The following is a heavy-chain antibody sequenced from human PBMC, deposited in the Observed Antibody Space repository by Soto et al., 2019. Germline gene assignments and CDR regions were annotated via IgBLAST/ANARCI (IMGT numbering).Heavy chain of an antibody. V-gene: IGHV3-72*01. CDR2: TRNKASSYTT. Sequence: GGSLRLSCAASGFSFSDYYINWVRQAPGKGLEWVGRTRNKASSYTTDYAAFVKGRFTISRDDSKNLIYLQMNSLKTEDTAVYYCARERSSSGPDYESWGQGTLVTVSS. CDR1: GFSFSDYY. CDR3: ARERSSSGPDYES. J-gene: IGHJ4*02. D-gene: IGHD3-22*01.